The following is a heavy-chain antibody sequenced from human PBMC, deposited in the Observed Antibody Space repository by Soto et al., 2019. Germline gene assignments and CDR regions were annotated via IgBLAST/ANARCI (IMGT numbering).Heavy chain of an antibody. D-gene: IGHD2-15*01. V-gene: IGHV3-7*01. CDR1: GFTFSSYW. J-gene: IGHJ5*02. CDR3: ARESYSSPYNWFDP. Sequence: LRLSCAASGFTFSSYWMSWVRQAPGKGLEWVANIKQDGSEKYYVDSVKGRFTISRDNAKNSLYLQMSSLRAEDTAVYYCARESYSSPYNWFDPWGQGTLVTVSS. CDR2: IKQDGSEK.